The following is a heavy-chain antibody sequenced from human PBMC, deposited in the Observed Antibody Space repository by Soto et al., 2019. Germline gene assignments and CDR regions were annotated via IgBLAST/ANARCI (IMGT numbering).Heavy chain of an antibody. Sequence: QVHLQESGPGLVAPSGTLSLTCTLSGGSVRAPDWWNWVRQSPDKGLEWIAEVHISGHSNYNPSLRGRVSVSIDSSKNQFYLKLNSVTAADTAIYYCARVRQGCSANNCYFDPWGQGTQVTISS. J-gene: IGHJ5*01. CDR1: GGSVRAPDW. V-gene: IGHV4-4*02. CDR3: ARVRQGCSANNCYFDP. CDR2: VHISGHS. D-gene: IGHD1-1*01.